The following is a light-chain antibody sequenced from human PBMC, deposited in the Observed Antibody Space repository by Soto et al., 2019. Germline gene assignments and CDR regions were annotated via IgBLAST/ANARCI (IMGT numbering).Light chain of an antibody. CDR2: SAS. J-gene: IGKJ4*01. CDR3: QQYNNWPPIT. Sequence: EILMTHSPATLSVSPVYSATLSFRPSRSVDTDLAWYQQKPGQAPRLLIYSASTRATGIPARFSGSGSGTEFTLTISSLQSEDFAVYYCQQYNNWPPITFGGGTKVDIK. V-gene: IGKV3-15*01. CDR1: RSVDTD.